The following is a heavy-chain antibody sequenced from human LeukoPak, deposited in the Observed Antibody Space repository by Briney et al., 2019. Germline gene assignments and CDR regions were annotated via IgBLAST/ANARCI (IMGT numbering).Heavy chain of an antibody. Sequence: SVKVSCKVSGDTFSSYAINWVRQAPGQGLEWMGKIIPLFGTADYAQKLQGRVTITTDESTITAYMELSSLRSEDTAVYYCARSDYYYYYCMDVWGKGTTVTVSS. CDR3: ARSDYYYYYCMDV. CDR2: IIPLFGTA. J-gene: IGHJ6*03. V-gene: IGHV1-69*05. D-gene: IGHD4/OR15-4a*01. CDR1: GDTFSSYA.